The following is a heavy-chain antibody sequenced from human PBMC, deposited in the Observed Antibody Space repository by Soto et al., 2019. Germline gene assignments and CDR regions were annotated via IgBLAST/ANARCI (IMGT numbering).Heavy chain of an antibody. CDR1: GLTFSSYA. V-gene: IGHV3-23*01. D-gene: IGHD6-19*01. J-gene: IGHJ3*02. Sequence: GGSLRLSSAASGLTFSSYAMSWVRQAPGKGLEWVSAISGSGGSTYYSDSVKGRFTSSIDNSKNTLYLQMKRLRAEDTAGDYCAKVVEGPGDGQWLVHAFAIWAQGSMVTVSS. CDR3: AKVVEGPGDGQWLVHAFAI. CDR2: ISGSGGST.